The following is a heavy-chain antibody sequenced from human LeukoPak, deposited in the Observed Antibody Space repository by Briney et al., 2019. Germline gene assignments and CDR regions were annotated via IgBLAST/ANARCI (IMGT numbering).Heavy chain of an antibody. CDR1: GGTFSSYA. J-gene: IGHJ4*02. D-gene: IGHD5-24*01. CDR3: ARGGDGYNSYFG. V-gene: IGHV1-69*06. CDR2: IIPIFGTA. Sequence: ASVKVSCKASGGTFSSYAISWVRQAPGQGLEWMGGIIPIFGTANYAQKFQGRVTITADKSTSTAYMELNSLRSEDTAVYYCARGGDGYNSYFGWGQGTLVTVSS.